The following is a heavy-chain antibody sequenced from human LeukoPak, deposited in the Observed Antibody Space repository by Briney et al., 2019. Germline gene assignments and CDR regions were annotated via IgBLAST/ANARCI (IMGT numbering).Heavy chain of an antibody. J-gene: IGHJ6*03. CDR1: GYTFTSYG. D-gene: IGHD6-19*01. V-gene: IGHV1-18*01. CDR3: ARVVVQWQPYYYYMDV. Sequence: RASVKVSCKASGYTFTSYGISWVRQAPGQGLEWMGWISAYNGNTNYALKLQGRVTMTTDTSTSTAYMELRSLRSDDTAVYYCARVVVQWQPYYYYMDVWGKGTTVTVSS. CDR2: ISAYNGNT.